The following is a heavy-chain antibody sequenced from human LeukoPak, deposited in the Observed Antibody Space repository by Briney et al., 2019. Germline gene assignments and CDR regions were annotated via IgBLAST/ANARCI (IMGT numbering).Heavy chain of an antibody. CDR1: GGTFSSYA. CDR3: ARLNKGSSSWYWGYNWFDP. CDR2: IIPIFGTA. J-gene: IGHJ5*02. V-gene: IGHV1-69*05. D-gene: IGHD6-13*01. Sequence: GASVKVSCTASGGTFSSYAISWVRQAPGQGLEWMGGIIPIFGTANYAQKFQGRVTITTDESTSTAYMELSSLRSEDTAVYYCARLNKGSSSWYWGYNWFDPWGQGTLVTVSS.